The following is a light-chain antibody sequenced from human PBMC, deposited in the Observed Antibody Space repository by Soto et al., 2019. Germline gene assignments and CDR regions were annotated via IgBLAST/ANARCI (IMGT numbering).Light chain of an antibody. CDR3: SSYAASNNLGV. Sequence: QSALTQPPSASGSPGQSVTISCIGTSSDVGGYNYVSWYQQHPGKAPKLMIYEVSKRPSGVPDRFSGSKSGNTASLTVSGLQAEDEHDYYCSSYAASNNLGVFGGGTKVTVL. CDR2: EVS. V-gene: IGLV2-8*01. CDR1: SSDVGGYNY. J-gene: IGLJ2*01.